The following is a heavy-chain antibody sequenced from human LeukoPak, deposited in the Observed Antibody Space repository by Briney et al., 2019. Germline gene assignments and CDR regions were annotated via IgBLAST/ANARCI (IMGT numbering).Heavy chain of an antibody. J-gene: IGHJ6*03. V-gene: IGHV3-11*04. CDR3: ARIGSYGSGYYHYYYMDV. CDR2: ISSGSSTI. Sequence: GGSLRLSCAASGFTFNEYYMTWIRQTPGKGLEWISYISSGSSTIYYEDSVKGRFTISRDNTKNSLYLQVNSLRVDDTAVYYCARIGSYGSGYYHYYYMDVWGEGTTVTVSS. CDR1: GFTFNEYY. D-gene: IGHD3-10*01.